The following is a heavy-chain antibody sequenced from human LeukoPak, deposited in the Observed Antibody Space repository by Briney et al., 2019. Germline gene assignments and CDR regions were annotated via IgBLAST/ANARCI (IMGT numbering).Heavy chain of an antibody. D-gene: IGHD3-10*01. V-gene: IGHV3-11*04. CDR2: ISSSGSTI. CDR1: GFTFSDYY. CDR3: AKLITRSGSYFDY. Sequence: PGGSLRLSCAASGFTFSDYYMSWIRQAPGKGLEWVSYISSSGSTIYYADSVKGRFTISRDNAKNSLYLQMNSLRAEDMAVYYCAKLITRSGSYFDYWGQGTLVTVSS. J-gene: IGHJ4*02.